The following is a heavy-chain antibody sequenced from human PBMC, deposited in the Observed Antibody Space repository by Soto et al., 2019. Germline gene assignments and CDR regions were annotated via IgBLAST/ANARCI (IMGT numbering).Heavy chain of an antibody. D-gene: IGHD2-2*01. CDR2: ISGSGGST. V-gene: IGHV3-23*01. Sequence: GGSLGLYCAASGFTFRSYAMSWVRQAPGKGLEWVSAISGSGGSTYYADSVKGRFTISRDNSKNTLYLQMNSLRAEDTAVYYCAKTHNIVVVPAGFWFDPWGQGTLVTVSS. CDR3: AKTHNIVVVPAGFWFDP. J-gene: IGHJ5*02. CDR1: GFTFRSYA.